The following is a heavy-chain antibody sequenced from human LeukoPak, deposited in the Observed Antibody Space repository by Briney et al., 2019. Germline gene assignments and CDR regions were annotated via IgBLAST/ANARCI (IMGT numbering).Heavy chain of an antibody. CDR1: GGSISSSSYY. J-gene: IGHJ4*02. V-gene: IGHV4-39*01. CDR2: IYYSGST. Sequence: SETLSLTCTVSGGSISSSSYYWGWIRQPPGKGLEWIGSIYYSGSTYYNPSLKSRVTVSVDTSKNQFSLKLSSVTAAGTAVYYCARQLGYCSSTSCYADKVDYWGQGTLVTVSS. CDR3: ARQLGYCSSTSCYADKVDY. D-gene: IGHD2-2*01.